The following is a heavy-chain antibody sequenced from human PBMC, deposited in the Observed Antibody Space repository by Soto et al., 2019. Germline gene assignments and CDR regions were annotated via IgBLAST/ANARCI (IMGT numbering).Heavy chain of an antibody. CDR3: ARAELGYCSSTSCEDFDY. CDR1: GYTFTSYY. Sequence: QVQLVQSGAEVKKPGASVKVSCKASGYTFTSYYMHWVRQAPGQGLEWMGIINPSGGSTSYAQKFQGRVNMTRDTSTSTVYMELSSLRSEDTAVYYCARAELGYCSSTSCEDFDYWGQGTLVTVSS. V-gene: IGHV1-46*01. J-gene: IGHJ4*02. CDR2: INPSGGST. D-gene: IGHD2-2*01.